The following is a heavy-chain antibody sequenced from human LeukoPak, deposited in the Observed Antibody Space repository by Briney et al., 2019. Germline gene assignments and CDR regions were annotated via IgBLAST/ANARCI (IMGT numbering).Heavy chain of an antibody. V-gene: IGHV1-18*01. CDR2: ISAYNGNT. CDR1: GYTFTSYG. Sequence: ASVKVSCKASGYTFTSYGISWVRQAPGQGLELMGWISAYNGNTNYAQSLQGRVTMTTDTSTSTAYMELRSLRSDDTAVYYCARATRGYGDYDYWGQGTLVTVSS. J-gene: IGHJ4*02. CDR3: ARATRGYGDYDY. D-gene: IGHD4-17*01.